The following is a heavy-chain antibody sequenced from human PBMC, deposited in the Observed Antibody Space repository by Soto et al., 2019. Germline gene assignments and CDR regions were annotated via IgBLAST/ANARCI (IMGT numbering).Heavy chain of an antibody. CDR2: IIPIFGTA. CDR3: ARGSSGFEFDY. D-gene: IGHD3-22*01. V-gene: IGHV1-69*06. Sequence: GASVKVSCKASGGTFSSYAISWVRQAPGQGLEWMGGIIPIFGTANYEQKFQGRVTITADKSTSTAYMELSSLRSEDTAVYYCARGSSGFEFDYWGQGTLVTVSS. J-gene: IGHJ4*02. CDR1: GGTFSSYA.